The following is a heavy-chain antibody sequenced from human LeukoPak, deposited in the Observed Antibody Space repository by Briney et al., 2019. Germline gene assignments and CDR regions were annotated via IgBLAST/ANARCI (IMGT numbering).Heavy chain of an antibody. D-gene: IGHD3-16*01. CDR3: ARGGGLDV. V-gene: IGHV3-7*03. CDR1: GFTFSSNA. J-gene: IGHJ6*02. Sequence: PGGSLRLSCAASGFTFSSNAMNWVRQAPGKGLEWVASINHNGNVNYYVDSVKGRFTISRDNAKNSLYLQMSNLRAEDTAVYFCARGGGLDVWGQGATVTVSS. CDR2: INHNGNVN.